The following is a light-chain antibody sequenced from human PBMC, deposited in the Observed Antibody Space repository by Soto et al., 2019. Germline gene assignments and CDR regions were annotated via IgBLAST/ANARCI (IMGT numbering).Light chain of an antibody. Sequence: DIQMTQSPSSLSASVRDRVTITCRASQSISSYLNWYQQKPGKAPKLLIYAASSLQSGVPSRFSGSGSGTDFTLTVSSLQPEDFATYCCQQSSSTPRTFGQGTKVEVK. CDR1: QSISSY. V-gene: IGKV1-39*01. J-gene: IGKJ1*01. CDR2: AAS. CDR3: QQSSSTPRT.